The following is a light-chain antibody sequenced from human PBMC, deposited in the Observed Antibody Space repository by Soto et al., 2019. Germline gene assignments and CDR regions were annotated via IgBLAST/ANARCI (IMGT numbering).Light chain of an antibody. CDR3: QQDGSSPLT. CDR2: DTS. Sequence: VMTQSPGTLSVSLRERATLSCRASQSVSIHLAWYQQKPGQAPRLLIYDTSTRATGIPDRFSGSGSGTDFTLTISRLEPEDFAVYYCQQDGSSPLTFGGGTKV. CDR1: QSVSIH. J-gene: IGKJ4*01. V-gene: IGKV3-20*01.